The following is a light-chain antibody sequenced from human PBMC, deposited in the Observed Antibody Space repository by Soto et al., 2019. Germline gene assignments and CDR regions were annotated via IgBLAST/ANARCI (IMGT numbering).Light chain of an antibody. CDR2: DVS. J-gene: IGLJ1*01. V-gene: IGLV2-14*01. Sequence: QSVLTQPASVSGSHGQSITISCTGTSSDVGGYNYVSWYQQHPGKAPKLMIYDVSYRPSGVSNRFSGSKSGNTASLTISGLQAEDEADYYCNSYTSSSPLVFGSGTKVTVL. CDR1: SSDVGGYNY. CDR3: NSYTSSSPLV.